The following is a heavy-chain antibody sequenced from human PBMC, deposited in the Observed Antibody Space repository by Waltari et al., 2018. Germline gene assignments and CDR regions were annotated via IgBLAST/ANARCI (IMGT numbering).Heavy chain of an antibody. CDR2: IKSDGSST. J-gene: IGHJ4*02. CDR1: GFTFSSYW. CDR3: ARGGDSSSWYPGYFDY. Sequence: EVQLVESGGGLVQPGGSLRLSCAASGFTFSSYWMHWVRQGPGKGLVWVSRIKSDGSSTSYADSVKGRFTSSRDNARNTLYLQMNSLRAEDTAVYYCARGGDSSSWYPGYFDYWGQGTLVTVSS. D-gene: IGHD6-13*01. V-gene: IGHV3-74*01.